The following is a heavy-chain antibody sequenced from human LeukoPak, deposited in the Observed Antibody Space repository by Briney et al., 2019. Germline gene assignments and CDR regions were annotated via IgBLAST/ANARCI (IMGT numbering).Heavy chain of an antibody. J-gene: IGHJ4*02. Sequence: SGTLSLTCAVSGGSISSSYWWSWVRQPPGKGLEWIGEVYHSGSTNYYPSLKSRVTISVDTSKNQFSLKLSSVTAADTAVYYCARDSVAATLFDYWGQGTLVTVSS. D-gene: IGHD2-15*01. CDR1: GGSISSSYW. CDR2: VYHSGST. CDR3: ARDSVAATLFDY. V-gene: IGHV4-4*02.